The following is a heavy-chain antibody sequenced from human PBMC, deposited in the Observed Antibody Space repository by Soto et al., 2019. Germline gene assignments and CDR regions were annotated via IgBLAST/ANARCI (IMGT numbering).Heavy chain of an antibody. J-gene: IGHJ3*02. CDR3: ARGSRRYCSSTGCYASAHFAFDI. D-gene: IGHD2-2*01. CDR1: GGSFIGYY. Sequence: PSETLPLTCAVYGGSFIGYYWSWIRQRPGKGLEWIGEINHSGSTNYNPSLKSRVTISVDTSKNQFSLKLSSVTAADTAVYYCARGSRRYCSSTGCYASAHFAFDIWGQGTMVTVSS. CDR2: INHSGST. V-gene: IGHV4-34*01.